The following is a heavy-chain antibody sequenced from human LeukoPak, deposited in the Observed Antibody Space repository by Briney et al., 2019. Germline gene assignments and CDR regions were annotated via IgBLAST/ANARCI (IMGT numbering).Heavy chain of an antibody. CDR3: ARETCPGGACYGGFDS. J-gene: IGHJ4*02. V-gene: IGHV6-1*01. Sequence: SQTLSLTCAISGESVSSKSAAWVWIRQSPSRGLEWLGRTYYGSKLYNDYAFSVKSRITINPDTSKNQFSLQLNSVTPEDTAVYHCARETCPGGACYGGFDSWGQGILVTVSS. CDR2: TYYGSKLYN. CDR1: GESVSSKSAA. D-gene: IGHD2-8*02.